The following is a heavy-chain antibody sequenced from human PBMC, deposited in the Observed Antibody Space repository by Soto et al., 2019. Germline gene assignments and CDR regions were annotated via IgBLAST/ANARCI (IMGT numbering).Heavy chain of an antibody. V-gene: IGHV4-34*01. CDR3: ARVQVPRMWIQLWLRWFEP. CDR2: INHSGST. CDR1: GGSFSGYY. J-gene: IGHJ5*01. D-gene: IGHD5-18*01. Sequence: PSETLSLTCAVYGGSFSGYYWSWIRQPPGQGLEWIGEINHSGSTNYNPSLKSRVTISVDTSKNQFSLKLSSVTAADTAVYYCARVQVPRMWIQLWLRWFEPWGQGTLVTVSS.